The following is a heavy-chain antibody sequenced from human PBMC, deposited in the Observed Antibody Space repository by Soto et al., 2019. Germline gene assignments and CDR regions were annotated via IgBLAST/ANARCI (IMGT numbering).Heavy chain of an antibody. CDR3: ARDSAVLRYFDWLSSAEPYYFDY. CDR2: IKQDGSEK. Sequence: PGGSLRLSCAASGFTISSYWMSWVRQAPGKGLEWVANIKQDGSEKYYVDSVKGRFTISRDNAKNSLYLQMNSLRAEDTAVYYCARDSAVLRYFDWLSSAEPYYFDYWGQGTLVTVSS. J-gene: IGHJ4*02. CDR1: GFTISSYW. V-gene: IGHV3-7*01. D-gene: IGHD3-9*01.